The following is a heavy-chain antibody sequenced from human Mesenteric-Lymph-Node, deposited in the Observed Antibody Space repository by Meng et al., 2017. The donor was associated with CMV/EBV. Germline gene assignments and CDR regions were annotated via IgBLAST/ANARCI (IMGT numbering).Heavy chain of an antibody. V-gene: IGHV1-2*02. CDR3: VRGGGTAHFDY. J-gene: IGHJ4*02. Sequence: ASVKVSCKASGYTFTDSYMQWIRQAPGHGLEWMGWINPNSGGTNDAQKFKGRLTLTRDTSISVVYMELSRLRSDDTAVYYCVRGGGTAHFDYWGQGTLVTVSS. CDR1: GYTFTDSY. D-gene: IGHD1-7*01. CDR2: INPNSGGT.